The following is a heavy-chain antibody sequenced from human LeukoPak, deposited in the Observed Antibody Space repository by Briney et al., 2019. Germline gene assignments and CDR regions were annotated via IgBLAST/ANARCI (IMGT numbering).Heavy chain of an antibody. J-gene: IGHJ6*03. Sequence: RSSETLSLTCTVSGGSISSYYWSWIRQPPGKGLEWIGYIYYSGSTNYNPSLKSRVTISVDTSKNQFSLKLSSVTAADTAVYYCARDIHSGSYPYYYYYMDVWGKGTTVTVSS. D-gene: IGHD1-26*01. CDR1: GGSISSYY. CDR2: IYYSGST. CDR3: ARDIHSGSYPYYYYYMDV. V-gene: IGHV4-59*01.